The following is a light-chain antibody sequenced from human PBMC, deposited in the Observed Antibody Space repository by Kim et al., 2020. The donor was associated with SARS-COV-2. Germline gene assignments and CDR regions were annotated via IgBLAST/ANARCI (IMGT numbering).Light chain of an antibody. J-gene: IGKJ4*01. CDR3: QQYVNSPFT. CDR2: NGS. Sequence: EIVLTQSPGTLSLSPGEGATLSCRASQNVLSAYLAWYQQKPGQAPRLVIYNGSDRPTGIPDRFSGRGSGTDFTLSINRLQPEDFAVYYCQQYVNSPFTFGGGTKVDIK. V-gene: IGKV3-20*01. CDR1: QNVLSAY.